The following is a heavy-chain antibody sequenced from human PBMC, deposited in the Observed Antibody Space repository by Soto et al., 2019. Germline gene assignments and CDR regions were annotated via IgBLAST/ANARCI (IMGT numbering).Heavy chain of an antibody. J-gene: IGHJ4*02. Sequence: SETLSLTCTVSGGSISSYYWSWIRQPPGKGLEWIGYIYYSGSTNYNPSLKSRVTISVDTSKNQFSLKMSSVTAADTAVYYCARARSGYDLDYWGQGTLVTVSS. V-gene: IGHV4-59*01. CDR2: IYYSGST. CDR3: ARARSGYDLDY. CDR1: GGSISSYY. D-gene: IGHD5-12*01.